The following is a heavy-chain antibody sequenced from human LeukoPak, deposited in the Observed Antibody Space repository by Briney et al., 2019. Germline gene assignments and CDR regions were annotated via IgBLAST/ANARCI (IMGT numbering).Heavy chain of an antibody. D-gene: IGHD6-19*01. CDR2: IIPIYGTA. CDR1: GGTFSSYA. V-gene: IGHV1-69*06. Sequence: SVKVSCKASGGTFSSYAISWVRQAPGQGLEWMGGIIPIYGTANYAQKFQGRVTITADKSTSTAYMELSSPRSEDTAVYYCARDRIAVAGRKYYYYMDVWGKGTTVTVSS. J-gene: IGHJ6*03. CDR3: ARDRIAVAGRKYYYYMDV.